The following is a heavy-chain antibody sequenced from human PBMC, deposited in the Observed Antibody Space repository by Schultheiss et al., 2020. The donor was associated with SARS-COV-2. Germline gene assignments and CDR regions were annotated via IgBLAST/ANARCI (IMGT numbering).Heavy chain of an antibody. CDR1: GGSISSGGYY. D-gene: IGHD3-22*01. CDR2: IYYSGST. CDR3: ARAIPLAYYDSSGDAFDI. V-gene: IGHV4-61*08. Sequence: SETLSLTCTVSGGSISSGGYYWSWIRQHPGKGLEWIGYIYYSGSTNYNPSLKSRVTISVDTSKNQFSLKLSSVTAADTAVYYCARAIPLAYYDSSGDAFDIWGQGTMVTVSS. J-gene: IGHJ3*02.